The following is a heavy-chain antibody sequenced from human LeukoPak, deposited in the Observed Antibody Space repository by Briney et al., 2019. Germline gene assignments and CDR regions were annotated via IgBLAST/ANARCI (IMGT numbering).Heavy chain of an antibody. D-gene: IGHD1-26*01. Sequence: GGSLRLSCAASGFTFDDYAMHWVRQAPGKGLEWVSLISGDGGSTYYADSVKGRFIISRDNAKNSLYLQMNSLRAEDTALYYCAREGSWERYYFDYWGQGTLVTVSS. J-gene: IGHJ4*02. CDR1: GFTFDDYA. CDR3: AREGSWERYYFDY. CDR2: ISGDGGST. V-gene: IGHV3-43*02.